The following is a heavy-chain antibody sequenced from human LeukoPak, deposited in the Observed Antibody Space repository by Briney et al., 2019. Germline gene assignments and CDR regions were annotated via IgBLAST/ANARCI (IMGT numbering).Heavy chain of an antibody. Sequence: GGSLRLSCAASGFTFSRYWMTWVRQAPGKGLEWVANIKQDGSEKDYVDSVKGRFTISRDNAKNSLYLQMNSLRAEDTAVYYCARAGGSSWADYWGQGTLVTVSS. J-gene: IGHJ4*02. CDR3: ARAGGSSWADY. D-gene: IGHD6-13*01. CDR1: GFTFSRYW. V-gene: IGHV3-7*01. CDR2: IKQDGSEK.